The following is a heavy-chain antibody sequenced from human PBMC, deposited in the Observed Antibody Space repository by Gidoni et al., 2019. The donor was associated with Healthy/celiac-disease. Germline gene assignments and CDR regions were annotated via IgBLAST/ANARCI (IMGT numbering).Heavy chain of an antibody. Sequence: EVQLVESGGGLVQPGRSLRRSCTASGFTFGDYAMIWFRQAPGKGLEWVGFIGSNAYGGTTEYAASVKGRCTISRDDSKSISYLQMNSLKTEDTAVYYCTRDFAWFGELKDYYMDVWGKGTTVTVSS. CDR3: TRDFAWFGELKDYYMDV. V-gene: IGHV3-49*03. D-gene: IGHD3-10*01. CDR2: IGSNAYGGTT. CDR1: GFTFGDYA. J-gene: IGHJ6*03.